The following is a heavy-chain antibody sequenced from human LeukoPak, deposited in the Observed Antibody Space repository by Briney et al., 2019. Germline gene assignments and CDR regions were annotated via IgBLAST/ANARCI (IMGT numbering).Heavy chain of an antibody. V-gene: IGHV3-21*01. CDR2: ISSSSSYI. J-gene: IGHJ3*02. CDR3: ARGGGDAFDI. D-gene: IGHD3-16*01. Sequence: GGSLRLSCAASGFTFSSYAMNWVRQAPGKGLEWVSSISSSSSYIYYADSVKGRFTISRDNAKNSLYLQMNSLRAEDTAVYYCARGGGDAFDIWGQGTMVTVSS. CDR1: GFTFSSYA.